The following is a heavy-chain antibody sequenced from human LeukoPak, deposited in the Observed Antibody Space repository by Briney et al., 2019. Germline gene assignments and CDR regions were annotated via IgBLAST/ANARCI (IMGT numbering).Heavy chain of an antibody. CDR3: ARGGGYCSSTSCHNWFDP. J-gene: IGHJ5*02. Sequence: SGTLSLTCAVYGGSFSGYYWSWIRQPPGKGLEWIGEINHSGSTNYNPSLKSRVTISVDTSKNQFSLKLSSVTAADTAVYYCARGGGYCSSTSCHNWFDPWGQGTLVTVSS. CDR1: GGSFSGYY. D-gene: IGHD2-2*01. V-gene: IGHV4-34*01. CDR2: INHSGST.